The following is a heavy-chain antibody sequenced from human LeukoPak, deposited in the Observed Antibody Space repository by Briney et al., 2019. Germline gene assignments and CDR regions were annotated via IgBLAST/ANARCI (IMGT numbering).Heavy chain of an antibody. V-gene: IGHV3-48*03. CDR2: ISSSGSTI. CDR1: GATFRSFE. J-gene: IGHJ4*02. Sequence: PGGSLRLSCAASGATFRSFEMNWVRQAPGKGLEWVSYISSSGSTIYYADSVKGRFTISRDNAKNSLYLQMNSLRAEDTADYYCAREGGITMIFFDYWGQGTLVTVSS. CDR3: AREGGITMIFFDY. D-gene: IGHD3-22*01.